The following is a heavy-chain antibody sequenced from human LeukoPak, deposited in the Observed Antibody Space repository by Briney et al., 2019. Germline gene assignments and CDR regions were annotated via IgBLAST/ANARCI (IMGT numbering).Heavy chain of an antibody. D-gene: IGHD3-10*01. CDR2: INHSGST. V-gene: IGHV4-34*01. J-gene: IGHJ6*02. CDR3: ARSGYYYCGMDV. Sequence: PSETLSLTCAVYGGSFSGYYWSWIRQPPGKGLEWIGEINHSGSTNYNPSLKSRVTISVDTSKNQFSLKLSSVTAADTAVYYCARSGYYYCGMDVWGQGTTVTVSS. CDR1: GGSFSGYY.